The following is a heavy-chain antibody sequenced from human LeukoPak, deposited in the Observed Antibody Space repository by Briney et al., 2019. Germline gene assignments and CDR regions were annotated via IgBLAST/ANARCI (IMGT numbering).Heavy chain of an antibody. Sequence: SETLSLTCTVSGGSISSNSYYWGWIRQPPGKGLEWIGSIYYSGTTYYNPSLKSRVTISVDTSKNQFSLKLSSVTVADTAVYYCARRGYSLLHNWFDPWGQGTLVTVSS. CDR3: ARRGYSLLHNWFDP. CDR1: GGSISSNSYY. CDR2: IYYSGTT. D-gene: IGHD6-13*01. V-gene: IGHV4-39*01. J-gene: IGHJ5*02.